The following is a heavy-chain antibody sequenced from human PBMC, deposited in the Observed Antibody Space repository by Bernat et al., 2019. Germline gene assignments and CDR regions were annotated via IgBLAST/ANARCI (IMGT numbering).Heavy chain of an antibody. CDR3: ARGPYDSGGYYYGAFDI. D-gene: IGHD3-22*01. CDR2: INAGNAYT. V-gene: IGHV1-3*01. Sequence: ASVPSSSRASGYTFTTYAMHWVRQAPGQRLEWMGWINAGNAYTKYSQKFQDRVTITRDTSASTAYMELSSLRSEDTAVFYCARGPYDSGGYYYGAFDIWGQGK. J-gene: IGHJ3*02. CDR1: GYTFTTYA.